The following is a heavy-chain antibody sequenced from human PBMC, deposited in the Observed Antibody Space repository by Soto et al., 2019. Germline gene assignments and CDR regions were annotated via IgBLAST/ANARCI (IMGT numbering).Heavy chain of an antibody. CDR1: GFTFSSYA. V-gene: IGHV3-23*01. D-gene: IGHD3-9*01. J-gene: IGHJ6*02. CDR3: AKIPDYDILTGYYVILYYYYYYGMDV. CDR2: ISGSGGST. Sequence: GGSLRLSCAASGFTFSSYAMSWVRQAPGKGLEWVSAISGSGGSTYYADSVKGRFTISRDNSKNTLYLQMNSLRAEDTAVYYCAKIPDYDILTGYYVILYYYYYYGMDVWGQGTTVTVS.